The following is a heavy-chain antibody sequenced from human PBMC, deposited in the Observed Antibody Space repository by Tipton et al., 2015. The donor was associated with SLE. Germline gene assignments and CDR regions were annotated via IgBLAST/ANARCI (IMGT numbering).Heavy chain of an antibody. J-gene: IGHJ4*02. CDR3: ARVALSGYSYGLYYFDY. V-gene: IGHV1-18*01. Sequence: QSGAEVKKPGASVKVSCKASGYTFTSYGISWVRQAPGQGLEWMGWISAYNGNTNYAQKLQGRVTMTTDTSTSTAYMELRSLSSDDTAVYYCARVALSGYSYGLYYFDYWGQGTLVTVSS. CDR1: GYTFTSYG. CDR2: ISAYNGNT. D-gene: IGHD5-18*01.